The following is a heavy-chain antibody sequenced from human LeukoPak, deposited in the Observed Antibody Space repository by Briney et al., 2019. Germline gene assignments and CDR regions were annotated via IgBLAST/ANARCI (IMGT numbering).Heavy chain of an antibody. CDR2: ISWNSGSI. J-gene: IGHJ4*02. CDR3: AKDICSGGSCSGSDY. D-gene: IGHD2-15*01. V-gene: IGHV3-9*03. Sequence: GRSLRLSCAASGFTFDDYAMHWVRQAPGKGLEWVSGISWNSGSIGYADSVKGRFTISRDNAKNSLYLQMNSLRAEDMALYYCAKDICSGGSCSGSDYWGQGTLVTVSS. CDR1: GFTFDDYA.